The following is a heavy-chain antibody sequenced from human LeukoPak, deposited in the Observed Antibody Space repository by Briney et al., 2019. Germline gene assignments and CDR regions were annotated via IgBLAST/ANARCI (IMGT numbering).Heavy chain of an antibody. V-gene: IGHV4-4*07. J-gene: IGHJ3*02. CDR3: ARAHSSSWYFSMGAFDI. Sequence: SETLSLTCTVSGGSISSYYWSWIRQPAGKGLEWIGRIYTSGSTNYNPSLKSRVTISVDTSKNQFSLKLSSVTAADTAVYYCARAHSSSWYFSMGAFDIWGQGTMVTVSS. CDR1: GGSISSYY. CDR2: IYTSGST. D-gene: IGHD6-13*01.